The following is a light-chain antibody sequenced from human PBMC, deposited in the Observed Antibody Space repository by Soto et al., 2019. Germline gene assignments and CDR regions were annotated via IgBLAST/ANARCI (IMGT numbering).Light chain of an antibody. Sequence: EVLRTQYPATLSVSPGDRATLSCRASQSVSSSYLAWYQQKPGQAPRLLVYGASTRPTGIPTRFSGSGSGTEFTLTISSLQSEDFAVYYCQQYNNWPLWTFGQGTKVDIK. CDR3: QQYNNWPLWT. CDR1: QSVSSSY. CDR2: GAS. V-gene: IGKV3-15*01. J-gene: IGKJ1*01.